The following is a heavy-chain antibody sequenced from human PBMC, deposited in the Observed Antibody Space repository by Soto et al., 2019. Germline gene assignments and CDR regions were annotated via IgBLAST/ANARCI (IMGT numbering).Heavy chain of an antibody. J-gene: IGHJ6*02. Sequence: EVQLVESGGGLVQPGGSLRVSCAASGFTFSTYSMNWVRQAPGTGLEWVSYMSSRSVTIYYTDSVKGRFTISRDNAKNSLYLQMNSLRDEDTAVYYCSRGGSSSDNGMAVWGQWTTVTVSS. V-gene: IGHV3-48*02. CDR3: SRGGSSSDNGMAV. D-gene: IGHD6-6*01. CDR1: GFTFSTYS. CDR2: MSSRSVTI.